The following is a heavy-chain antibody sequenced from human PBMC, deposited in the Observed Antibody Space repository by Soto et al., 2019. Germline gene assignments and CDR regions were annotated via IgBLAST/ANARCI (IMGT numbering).Heavy chain of an antibody. CDR3: ATVPPQSKAWALWSGYQKPIFDY. CDR2: FDPEDGET. CDR1: GYTLTELS. V-gene: IGHV1-24*01. Sequence: ASVKVSCKVSGYTLTELSMHWVRQAPGKGLEWMGGFDPEDGETIYAQKFQGRVTMTEDTSTDTAYMELSSLRSEDTAVYYCATVPPQSKAWALWSGYQKPIFDYWGQGTLVTVSS. J-gene: IGHJ4*02. D-gene: IGHD3-3*01.